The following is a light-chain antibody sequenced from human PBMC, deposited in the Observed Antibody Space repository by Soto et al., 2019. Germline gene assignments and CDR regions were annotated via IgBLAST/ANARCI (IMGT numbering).Light chain of an antibody. CDR2: AAS. CDR1: QSISSY. J-gene: IGKJ4*01. V-gene: IGKV1-39*01. Sequence: DIQMTQSPSSLSASVGDRVTITCRASQSISSYLNWYQQQPGKAPKLLIYAASSLQSGVPSRFSCSGSGKDFTLIISRLQPEYFATYYCQQSYSTPLTFGGGTKVEIK. CDR3: QQSYSTPLT.